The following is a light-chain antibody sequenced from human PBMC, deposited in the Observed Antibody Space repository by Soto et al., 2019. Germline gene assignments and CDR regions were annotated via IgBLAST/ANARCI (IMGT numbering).Light chain of an antibody. V-gene: IGKV3-20*01. Sequence: EIVLTQSPGTLSLSPGERATLSCRASQSVSSSYLAWYRQKPGQAPRLLIYSTSSRATGIPDRFSGSGSGTDFTLTISRLEPEDFAVYYCQKYGSSPPTFGPGTKVDI. CDR2: STS. CDR1: QSVSSSY. CDR3: QKYGSSPPT. J-gene: IGKJ3*01.